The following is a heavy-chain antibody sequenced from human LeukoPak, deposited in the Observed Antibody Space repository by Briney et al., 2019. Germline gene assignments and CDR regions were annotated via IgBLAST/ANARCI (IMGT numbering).Heavy chain of an antibody. CDR2: IDPSDSYT. CDR3: ARHRGGDYGLDAFDI. Sequence: GESLKISCKASGYSFTSHWISWVRQMPGKGLEWMGRIDPSDSYTNYSPSFQGHVTISDDKSISTAYLQWSSLKASDTAMYYCARHRGGDYGLDAFDIWGQGTMVTVSS. J-gene: IGHJ3*02. V-gene: IGHV5-10-1*01. D-gene: IGHD4-17*01. CDR1: GYSFTSHW.